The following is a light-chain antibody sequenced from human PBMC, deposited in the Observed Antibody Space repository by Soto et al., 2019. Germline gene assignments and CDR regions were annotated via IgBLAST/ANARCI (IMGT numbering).Light chain of an antibody. CDR3: QQSYSTPYT. J-gene: IGKJ2*01. CDR1: QNINNY. Sequence: DIQMTQSPSSLSASIGDRVTITCRASQNINNYLNWYQYKPGTAPKLLIYAASSLQSGVPSRFSGSGSGTDFTLTISSLQPEDFATYYCQQSYSTPYTFGQGTKLEIK. V-gene: IGKV1-39*01. CDR2: AAS.